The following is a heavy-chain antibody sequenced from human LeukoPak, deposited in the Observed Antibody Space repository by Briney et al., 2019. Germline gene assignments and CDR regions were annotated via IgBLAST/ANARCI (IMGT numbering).Heavy chain of an antibody. J-gene: IGHJ4*02. CDR2: ISSHSSTI. V-gene: IGHV3-48*02. Sequence: GGSLRLSCAASGFIFSTYSMYWVRQAPGKGLECVSYISSHSSTIYYADSVKGRFTISRDNAKNSLYLQMNSLRDEDTAVYYCARGYCSGGSCYAGAGYRGQGTLVTVSS. D-gene: IGHD2-15*01. CDR3: ARGYCSGGSCYAGAGY. CDR1: GFIFSTYS.